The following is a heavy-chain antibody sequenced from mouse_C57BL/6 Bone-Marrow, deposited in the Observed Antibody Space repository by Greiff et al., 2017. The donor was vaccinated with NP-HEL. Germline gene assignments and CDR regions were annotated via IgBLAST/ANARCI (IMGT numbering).Heavy chain of an antibody. D-gene: IGHD1-1*01. CDR2: IWSGGST. CDR3: ARNEDLYYYGSRVYWYFDV. CDR1: GFSLTSYG. J-gene: IGHJ1*03. V-gene: IGHV2-2*01. Sequence: QVQLKESGPGLVQPSQSLSITCTVSGFSLTSYGVHWVRQSPGKGLEWLGVIWSGGSTDYNAAFISRLSISKDNSKSQVFFKMNSLQADDTAIYYCARNEDLYYYGSRVYWYFDVWGTGTTVTVSS.